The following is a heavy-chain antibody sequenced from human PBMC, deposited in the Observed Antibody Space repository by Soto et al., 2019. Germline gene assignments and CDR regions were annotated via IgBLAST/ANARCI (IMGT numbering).Heavy chain of an antibody. CDR1: GGSVSSATYY. CDR2: IYYSGAT. CDR3: ARLTRVLPVANYYYRALSG. V-gene: IGHV4-61*01. D-gene: IGHD5-12*01. J-gene: IGHJ6*02. Sequence: SETLSLTCSVSGGSVSSATYYWSWIRQPPGKGLEWIGYIYYSGATNYNPSLKSRVTLSLDTSKNQFSLKLSSVTAADTAVYFCARLTRVLPVANYYYRALSGCGRGNTITVTS.